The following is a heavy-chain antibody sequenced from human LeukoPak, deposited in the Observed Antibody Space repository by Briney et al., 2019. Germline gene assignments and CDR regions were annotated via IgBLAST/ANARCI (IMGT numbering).Heavy chain of an antibody. Sequence: GGSLRLSCAASGFTFSSYAMSWVRQAPGKGLEWVSAISGSGGSTYYADSVKGRFTISRDNSKNTLYLQMNSLRAEDTAVYYCATSWGPDTSAFRWGRDGMDVWGQGTTVIVS. V-gene: IGHV3-23*01. CDR1: GFTFSSYA. CDR3: ATSWGPDTSAFRWGRDGMDV. CDR2: ISGSGGST. J-gene: IGHJ6*02. D-gene: IGHD3-16*01.